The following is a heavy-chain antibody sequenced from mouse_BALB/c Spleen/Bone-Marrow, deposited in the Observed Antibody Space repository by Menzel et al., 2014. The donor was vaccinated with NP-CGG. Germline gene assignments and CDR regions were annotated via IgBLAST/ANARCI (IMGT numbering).Heavy chain of an antibody. CDR2: INPGSGGT. CDR3: ARWDYAMDY. Sequence: QVQLQQSGAELVRPGTSVNVSCKASGYAFTNYLIEWVKQRPGQGLEWIGVINPGSGGTNYNEKFKGKATQTADKSSSTAYMQLSSLTSDDSAVYFCARWDYAMDYWGQGTSVTVSS. V-gene: IGHV1-54*01. J-gene: IGHJ4*01. CDR1: GYAFTNYL.